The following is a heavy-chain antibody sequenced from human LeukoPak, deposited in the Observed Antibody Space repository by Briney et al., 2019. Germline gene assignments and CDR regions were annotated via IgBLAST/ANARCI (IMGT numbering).Heavy chain of an antibody. Sequence: ASVKVSCKTSGYTFTNFDINWVRQASGHGLEWMGWMNPNSGNTGYAQKFQGRVTITRNTSISTAYMELSSLRSEDTAVYYCARAPSWNYERYFYYYVDVWGRGTTVTVSS. J-gene: IGHJ6*03. CDR3: ARAPSWNYERYFYYYVDV. V-gene: IGHV1-8*03. CDR2: MNPNSGNT. D-gene: IGHD1-7*01. CDR1: GYTFTNFD.